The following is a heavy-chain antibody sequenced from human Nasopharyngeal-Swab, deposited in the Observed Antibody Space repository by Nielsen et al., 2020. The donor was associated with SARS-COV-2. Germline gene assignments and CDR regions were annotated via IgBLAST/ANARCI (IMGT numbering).Heavy chain of an antibody. D-gene: IGHD5-24*01. Sequence: SETLSLTCAVYGGSFSGYYWSWIRQPAGKGLEWIGRIYTSGSTNYNPSLKSRVTMSVDTSKNQFSLKLSSVTAADTAVYYCARAGKRWLQLGGFDPWGQGTLVTVSS. J-gene: IGHJ5*02. V-gene: IGHV4-59*10. CDR2: IYTSGST. CDR3: ARAGKRWLQLGGFDP. CDR1: GGSFSGYY.